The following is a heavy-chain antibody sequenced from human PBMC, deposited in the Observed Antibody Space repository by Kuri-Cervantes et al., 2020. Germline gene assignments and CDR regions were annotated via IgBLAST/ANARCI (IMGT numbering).Heavy chain of an antibody. CDR1: GFTLSSYF. V-gene: IGHV3-66*01. CDR2: ISSGGIT. D-gene: IGHD1-7*01. J-gene: IGHJ5*02. CDR3: ARDNSYNWNYVGWFDP. Sequence: GESLKISCAASGFTLSSYFMGWVRQAPGKGPEWVSLISSGGITSYAESVKGRFTISRDDSKNTLSLEMNRLRAEDPAVYYCARDNSYNWNYVGWFDPWGQGTLVTVSS.